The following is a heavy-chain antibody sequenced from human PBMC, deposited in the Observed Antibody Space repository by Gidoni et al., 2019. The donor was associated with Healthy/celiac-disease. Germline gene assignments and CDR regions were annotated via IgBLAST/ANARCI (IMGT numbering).Heavy chain of an antibody. V-gene: IGHV3-49*05. CDR2: IRSKAYGGTT. D-gene: IGHD2-2*01. CDR3: SRFLGYCSSTTCPTNYYYGLDV. J-gene: IGHJ6*02. CDR1: GFTFGDYA. Sequence: EVQLVESGGGLVKPGRSLRLSCIASGFTFGDYATSWFRPAQGKGLEWVGFIRSKAYGGTTEYAASVKGRFTISRDDSKSIAYLQMNNLKTEDTAMYYCSRFLGYCSSTTCPTNYYYGLDVWGQGTTVTVSS.